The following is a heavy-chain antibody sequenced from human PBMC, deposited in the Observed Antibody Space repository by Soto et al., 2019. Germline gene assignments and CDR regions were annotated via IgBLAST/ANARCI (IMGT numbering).Heavy chain of an antibody. CDR1: GGSISSGTYY. CDR3: ARGELWWDF. J-gene: IGHJ4*02. V-gene: IGHV4-31*03. Sequence: QVQLQESGPGLVKPSQTLSLTCTVSGGSISSGTYYWSWIRQHPGKGLEWIGFIYYNGNAFYNPSLRSRVAISLDTSKNQFSLKLSALTAADTAVYFGARGELWWDFWGQGTLVTVSS. D-gene: IGHD3-10*01. CDR2: IYYNGNA.